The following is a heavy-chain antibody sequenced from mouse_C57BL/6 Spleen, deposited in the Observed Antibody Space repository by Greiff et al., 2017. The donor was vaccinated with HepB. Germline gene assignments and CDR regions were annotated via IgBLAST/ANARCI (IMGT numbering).Heavy chain of an antibody. V-gene: IGHV1-47*01. D-gene: IGHD2-13*01. J-gene: IGHJ4*01. CDR2: FHPYNDDT. Sequence: VQRVESGAELVKPGASVKMSCKASGYTFTTYPIEWVKQNPGKSLEWIGNFHPYNDDTKYNEKFKGKATLTVEKSSSTVYLELSRITSDDSAVYYCARRSDYVGDMDDWGKGTSVTVSS. CDR1: GYTFTTYP. CDR3: ARRSDYVGDMDD.